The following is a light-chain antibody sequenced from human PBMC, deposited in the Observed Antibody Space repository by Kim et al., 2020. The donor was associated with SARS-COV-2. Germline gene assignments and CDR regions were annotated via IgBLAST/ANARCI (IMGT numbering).Light chain of an antibody. J-gene: IGLJ3*02. CDR3: SAWDSSLSAWV. CDR2: RKS. CDR1: DYNIGNQG. Sequence: RQTDTLTCTGNDYNIGNQGAAWLQQHQGHPPKLLSYRKSNRPSGISEKFSASRSGNTASLTITGLQPEDEADYYCSAWDSSLSAWVFGGGTKLTVL. V-gene: IGLV10-54*04.